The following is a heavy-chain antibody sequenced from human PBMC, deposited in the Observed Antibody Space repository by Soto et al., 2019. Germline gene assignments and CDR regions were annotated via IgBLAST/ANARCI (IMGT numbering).Heavy chain of an antibody. CDR2: IYYTGST. J-gene: IGHJ6*02. CDR1: GGSVSSYF. CDR3: ARLRSGGRYYYYGMDV. Sequence: SETLSLTCTVSGGSVSSYFWSWIRQPPGKRLEWIGYIYYTGSTNYNPSLKSRVTKSVDTSKNQFSLKLSSVTAADTAVYYCARLRSGGRYYYYGMDVWGQGTTVTV. V-gene: IGHV4-59*08. D-gene: IGHD2-15*01.